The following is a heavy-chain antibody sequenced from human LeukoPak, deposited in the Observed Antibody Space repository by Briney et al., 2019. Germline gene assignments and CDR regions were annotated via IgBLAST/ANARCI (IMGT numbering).Heavy chain of an antibody. CDR2: ISGSGGST. CDR1: GFTFNSYA. V-gene: IGHV3-23*01. Sequence: GGSLRLSCAASGFTFNSYAMSWDRQALGKGLEWVSAISGSGGSTYYADSVKGRFTISRDNSKNTVYLQMNSLGAEDTAIYYCAIGSGSYYKYYYYMDVWGKGTTVTVSS. CDR3: AIGSGSYYKYYYYMDV. J-gene: IGHJ6*03. D-gene: IGHD1-26*01.